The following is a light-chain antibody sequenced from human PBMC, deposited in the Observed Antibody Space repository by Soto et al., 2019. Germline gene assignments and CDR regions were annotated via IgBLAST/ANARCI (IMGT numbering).Light chain of an antibody. CDR2: KAS. V-gene: IGKV1-5*03. CDR1: QTISSW. J-gene: IGKJ1*01. CDR3: QHYNSYSEA. Sequence: IQITQSPSTLCGSVGDRVTITCRASQTISSWLAWYQQKTGKPPKLLIYKASTLKSGVPSRFRGSGSGTECTLPISSLQPDDFSTYYCQHYNSYSEAFGQGTKVEIK.